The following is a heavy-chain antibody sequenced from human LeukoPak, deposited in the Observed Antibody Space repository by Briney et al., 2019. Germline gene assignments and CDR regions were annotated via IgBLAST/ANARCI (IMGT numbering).Heavy chain of an antibody. CDR1: GFTFSSYA. V-gene: IGHV3-64*01. CDR2: ISSNGDST. Sequence: GGSLRLSCAASGFTFSSYAMHWVRQAPGKGLEYVSAISSNGDSTYYANSVKGRFTISRDNSRNTLYLQMGSLRAEDMAVYYCARAPRIGGTYSYYYYGMDVWGQGTTVTVSS. D-gene: IGHD1-26*01. CDR3: ARAPRIGGTYSYYYYGMDV. J-gene: IGHJ6*02.